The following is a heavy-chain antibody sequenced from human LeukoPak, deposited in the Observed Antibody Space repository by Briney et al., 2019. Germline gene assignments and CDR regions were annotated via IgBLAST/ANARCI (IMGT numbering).Heavy chain of an antibody. V-gene: IGHV3-9*01. CDR1: GFTFDDDA. J-gene: IGHJ3*02. D-gene: IGHD6-19*01. CDR3: AKEGAVAAFDI. CDR2: ISWNSGSI. Sequence: PGGSLRLSCAASGFTFDDDAMHWVRQAPGKGLEWVSGISWNSGSIGYADSVKGRFTISRDNAKNSLYLQMNSLRAEDTALYYCAKEGAVAAFDIWGQGTMVTVSS.